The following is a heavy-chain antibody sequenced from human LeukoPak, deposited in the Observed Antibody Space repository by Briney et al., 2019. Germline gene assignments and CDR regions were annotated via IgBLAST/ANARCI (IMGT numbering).Heavy chain of an antibody. CDR3: ARQRSGDGYNAIDY. Sequence: SGGSLRLSCAASGFTFSSYAMHWVRQAPGKGLEYVSAISSNGGSTYYANSVKGRFTISRDNSKNTLYLQMGSLRAEDMAAYYCARQRSGDGYNAIDYWGQGTLVTVSS. CDR2: ISSNGGST. J-gene: IGHJ4*02. D-gene: IGHD5-24*01. CDR1: GFTFSSYA. V-gene: IGHV3-64*01.